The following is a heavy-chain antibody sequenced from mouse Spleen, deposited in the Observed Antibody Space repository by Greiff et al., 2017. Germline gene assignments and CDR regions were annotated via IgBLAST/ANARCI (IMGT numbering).Heavy chain of an antibody. Sequence: VKLQESGPGLVAPSQSLSITCTISGFSLTSYGVHWVRQPPGKGLEWLVVIWSDGSTTYNSALKSRLSISKDNSKSQVFLKMNSLQTDDTAMYYCARTTVVAPYAMDYWGQGTSVTVSS. CDR1: GFSLTSYG. D-gene: IGHD1-1*01. CDR2: IWSDGST. CDR3: ARTTVVAPYAMDY. V-gene: IGHV2-6-1*01. J-gene: IGHJ4*01.